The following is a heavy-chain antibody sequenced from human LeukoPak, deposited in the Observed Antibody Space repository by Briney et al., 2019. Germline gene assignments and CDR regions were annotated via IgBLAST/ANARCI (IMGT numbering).Heavy chain of an antibody. CDR3: AKVRPRYSGSYSVGSYYFDY. CDR2: ISGSGGST. Sequence: PGGSLRLSCAASGFTFSSYAMSWVRQAPGKGLEWVSAISGSGGSTYYADSVKGRFTISRDNSKNTLYLQMNSLRAEDTAVYYCAKVRPRYSGSYSVGSYYFDYWGQGTLVTVSS. V-gene: IGHV3-23*01. CDR1: GFTFSSYA. D-gene: IGHD1-26*01. J-gene: IGHJ4*02.